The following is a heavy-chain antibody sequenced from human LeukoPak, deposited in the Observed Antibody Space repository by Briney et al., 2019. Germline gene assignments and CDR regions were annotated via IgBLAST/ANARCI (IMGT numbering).Heavy chain of an antibody. D-gene: IGHD3-22*01. J-gene: IGHJ4*02. CDR1: GGSVSSASYY. CDR2: IYYSGST. V-gene: IGHV4-61*01. Sequence: PSETLSLTCTVSGGSVSSASYYWSWIRQPPGKGLEWIVYIYYSGSTNYNPSLKSRVTISVNTTKNQISLKMTSVTAADTAVYYCARGRDAAMVTWEKDYDDSSGYHYFDYWGRGTLVTVSS. CDR3: ARGRDAAMVTWEKDYDDSSGYHYFDY.